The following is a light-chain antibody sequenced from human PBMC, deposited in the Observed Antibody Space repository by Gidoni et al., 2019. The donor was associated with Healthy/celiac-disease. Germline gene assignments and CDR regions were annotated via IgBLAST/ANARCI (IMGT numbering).Light chain of an antibody. CDR3: QQYGSSPFP. Sequence: IVLTQSPGTLSLSPGERATLSCRASQSVSSSYLACYQQKPGQAPRLLIYGASSRATGIPDRFSGSGSGTDFTLTISRLEPEDFAVYYCQQYGSSPFPFGPGTKVDIK. V-gene: IGKV3-20*01. J-gene: IGKJ3*01. CDR1: QSVSSSY. CDR2: GAS.